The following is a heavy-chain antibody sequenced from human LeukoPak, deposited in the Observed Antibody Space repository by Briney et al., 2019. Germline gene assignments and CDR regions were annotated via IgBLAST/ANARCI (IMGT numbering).Heavy chain of an antibody. D-gene: IGHD5-18*01. CDR3: AKEINQLWDY. CDR1: GFTVSSNY. CDR2: IYSGGST. V-gene: IGHV3-66*01. Sequence: GGSLRLSCAASGFTVSSNYMSWVRQAPGKGLEWVSIIYSGGSTYYADSVKGRFTISRDNSKNTLYLQMNSLGAEDTAVYYCAKEINQLWDYWGQGTLVTVSS. J-gene: IGHJ4*02.